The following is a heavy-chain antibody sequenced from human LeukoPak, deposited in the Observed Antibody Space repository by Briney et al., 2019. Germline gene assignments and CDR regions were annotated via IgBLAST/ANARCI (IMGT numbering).Heavy chain of an antibody. Sequence: PSETLSLTCTVSGGSISNSNYYWGWIRQPPGKGLEWIGNIYYSGSTYYNPSLRSRVTISVDTSKNQFSLKLSSVTAVDTAVYYCARIPTNAVPAAHNGFDIWGQGTMLTVSS. D-gene: IGHD2-2*01. CDR1: GGSISNSNYY. CDR2: IYYSGST. CDR3: ARIPTNAVPAAHNGFDI. J-gene: IGHJ3*02. V-gene: IGHV4-39*01.